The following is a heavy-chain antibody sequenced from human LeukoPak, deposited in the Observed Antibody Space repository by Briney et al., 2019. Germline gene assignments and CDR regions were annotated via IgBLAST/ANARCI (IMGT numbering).Heavy chain of an antibody. CDR3: ARDRTAERFES. J-gene: IGHJ4*02. Sequence: SETLSLTCTVSGGTMSGADYYWGWIRQPAGKGLEWIGRIYSSGTTSYNPSLKSRVTISTDTSKNQFYLNLRSVAAADTAVYFCARDRTAERFESWGQGTLVTVSS. V-gene: IGHV4-61*02. CDR1: GGTMSGADYY. D-gene: IGHD1-1*01. CDR2: IYSSGTT.